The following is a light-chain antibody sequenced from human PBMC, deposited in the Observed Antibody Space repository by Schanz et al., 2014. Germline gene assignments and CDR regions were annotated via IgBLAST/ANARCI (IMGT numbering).Light chain of an antibody. CDR3: NSYAGSNNWV. J-gene: IGLJ3*02. Sequence: QSALTQPASVSGSPGQSITISCTGTSSDVGSSDLVSWYQQHPGKAPKLMIYDVTNRPSGISDRFSGSKSGNTASLTVSGLQPEDEADYYCNSYAGSNNWVFGGGTKLTVL. CDR2: DVT. CDR1: SSDVGSSDL. V-gene: IGLV2-23*02.